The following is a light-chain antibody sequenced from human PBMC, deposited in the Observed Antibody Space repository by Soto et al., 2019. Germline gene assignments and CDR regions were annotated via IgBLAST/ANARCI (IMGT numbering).Light chain of an antibody. Sequence: QTVVTQEPSFSVSPGRTVTLTCGLSSGSVSTSYYPSWYQQTPGQAPRTLIYSTNTRSSGVPDRFSGSILGNKAALTITGAQADDESDYYCVLYMGSGISGVFGGGTKLTV. J-gene: IGLJ3*02. CDR3: VLYMGSGISGV. CDR2: STN. CDR1: SGSVSTSYY. V-gene: IGLV8-61*01.